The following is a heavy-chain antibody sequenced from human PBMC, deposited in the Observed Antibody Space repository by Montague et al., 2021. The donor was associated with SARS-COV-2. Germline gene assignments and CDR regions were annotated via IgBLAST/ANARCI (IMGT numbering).Heavy chain of an antibody. CDR2: IYDSGST. CDR1: GGSISSSNYY. D-gene: IGHD5-12*01. J-gene: IGHJ3*02. CDR3: ARRGRKLLPVATTVGGFDI. Sequence: SETLPLTCTVSGGSISSSNYYWDWIRQPPGKGLEWIGSIYDSGSTYYXPSLKSRVTISVDTSKNHFPLKLSSVTAADTAVYYCARRGRKLLPVATTVGGFDIWGQGTMVTVSS. V-gene: IGHV4-39*02.